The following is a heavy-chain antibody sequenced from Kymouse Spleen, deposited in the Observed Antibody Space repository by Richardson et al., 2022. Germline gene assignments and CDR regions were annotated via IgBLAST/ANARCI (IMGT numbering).Heavy chain of an antibody. Sequence: QVQLQESGPGLVKPSETLSLTCTVSGGSVSSGSYYWSWIRQPPGKGLEWIGYIYYSGSTNYNPSLKSRVTISVDTSKNQFSLKLSSVTAADTAVYYCARTGSSSFDYWGQGTLVTVSS. V-gene: IGHV4-61*01. CDR1: GGSVSSGSYY. D-gene: IGHD6-6*01. CDR2: IYYSGST. J-gene: IGHJ4*02. CDR3: ARTGSSSFDY.